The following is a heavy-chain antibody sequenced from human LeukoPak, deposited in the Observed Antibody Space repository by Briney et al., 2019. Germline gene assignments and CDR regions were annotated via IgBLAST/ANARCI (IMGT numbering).Heavy chain of an antibody. CDR3: ARGKGRGEQLVLVY. V-gene: IGHV1-69*06. CDR1: GGTFSSYA. J-gene: IGHJ4*02. CDR2: IIPIFGTA. D-gene: IGHD6-6*01. Sequence: GASVKVCCKSSGGTFSSYAISWVRQAPGQGLEWMGGIIPIFGTANYAQKFQGRVTITADKSTSTAYMELSSLRSDDTAVYYCARGKGRGEQLVLVYWGQGTLVTVSS.